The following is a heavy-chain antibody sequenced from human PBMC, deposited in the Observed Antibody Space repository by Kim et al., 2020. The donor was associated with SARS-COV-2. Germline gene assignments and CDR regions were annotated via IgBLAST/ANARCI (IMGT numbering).Heavy chain of an antibody. CDR3: ASPPPRYCSGGSCYSI. Sequence: SVKGRFTISRDNAKNSLYLQMNSLRAEDTAVYYCASPPPRYCSGGSCYSIWGQGTLVTVSS. J-gene: IGHJ4*02. D-gene: IGHD2-15*01. V-gene: IGHV3-11*06.